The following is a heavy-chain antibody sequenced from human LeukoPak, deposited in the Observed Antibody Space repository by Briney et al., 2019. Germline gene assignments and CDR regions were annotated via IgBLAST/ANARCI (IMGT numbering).Heavy chain of an antibody. CDR1: GYTFTGYY. V-gene: IGHV1-2*02. CDR3: ARRGKGLSYYMDV. Sequence: ASVKVSCKASGYTFTGYYIHWVRQAPGQGLEWMGWINPNTGDTKYAQKFQGGVTMTRDTSISTAYMELSSLTSEDTAVYYCARRGKGLSYYMDVWGKGTTVTISS. D-gene: IGHD3-16*01. CDR2: INPNTGDT. J-gene: IGHJ6*03.